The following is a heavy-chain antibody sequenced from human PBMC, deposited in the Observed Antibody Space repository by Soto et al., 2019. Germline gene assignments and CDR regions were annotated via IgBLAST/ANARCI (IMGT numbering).Heavy chain of an antibody. Sequence: EGQLVDSGGGLVQPGRSLRLSCAASGFTFNDYAIHGVRQAPGKGLAWVAGINWTSGNIGYADSVTGRFTISRDNSQNSVYLQMDGLRTEDTALYYCARAAPTLYGSGTYAYYYYWGHGTLVTVSS. CDR3: ARAAPTLYGSGTYAYYYY. D-gene: IGHD3-10*01. CDR2: INWTSGNI. J-gene: IGHJ4*01. CDR1: GFTFNDYA. V-gene: IGHV3-9*01.